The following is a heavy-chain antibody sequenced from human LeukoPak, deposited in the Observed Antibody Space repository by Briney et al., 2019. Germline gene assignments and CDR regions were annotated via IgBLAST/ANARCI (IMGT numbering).Heavy chain of an antibody. CDR1: GFTFTSYA. V-gene: IGHV3-23*01. D-gene: IGHD3-10*01. Sequence: GGSLRLSCAASGFTFTSYAMTWVRQAPGKGLEWVSSVSGSGGGTYYADSVKGRLTISRDNSKNTLYLQMNSLRAEDTAVYFCAKGGDYYGATFDFWGQGTLVTVSS. CDR3: AKGGDYYGATFDF. CDR2: VSGSGGGT. J-gene: IGHJ4*02.